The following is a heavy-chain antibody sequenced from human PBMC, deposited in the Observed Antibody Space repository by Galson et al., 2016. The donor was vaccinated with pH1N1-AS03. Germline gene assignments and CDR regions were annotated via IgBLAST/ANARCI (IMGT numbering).Heavy chain of an antibody. CDR3: ARQDSSGYFHALDM. J-gene: IGHJ3*02. CDR2: INGEGSST. V-gene: IGHV3-74*01. CDR1: GFTFTTYW. D-gene: IGHD3-22*01. Sequence: SLRLSCAASGFTFTTYWMHWVRQAPGRGLVWVSSINGEGSSTRGTDSVKGRFFFSRDNAKNTVYLQMNSLRVEDTSVYYCARQDSSGYFHALDMWGQGTMVTVSS.